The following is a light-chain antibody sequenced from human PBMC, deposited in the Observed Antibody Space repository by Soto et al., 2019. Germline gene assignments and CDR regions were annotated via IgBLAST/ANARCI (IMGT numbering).Light chain of an antibody. V-gene: IGKV3-20*01. J-gene: IGKJ4*01. CDR2: GAS. Sequence: EIVLTQSPGTLSLSPGERATLSCRASQSVSSSYLAWYQQKPGQAPRLLIYGASSRATGIPDRFSGSGSGTHFTITISRLEPEDCAVYYCQQYDSSPLTFGAGTKVEIK. CDR1: QSVSSSY. CDR3: QQYDSSPLT.